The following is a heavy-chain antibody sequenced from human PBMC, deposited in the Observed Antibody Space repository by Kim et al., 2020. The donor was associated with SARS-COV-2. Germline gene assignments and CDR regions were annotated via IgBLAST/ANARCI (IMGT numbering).Heavy chain of an antibody. V-gene: IGHV1-69*01. Sequence: YAQKLQGRVTITADASASTAYMQLSSLRSEDTAVYYCARNQHSPRDGYNYWGQGTLVTVSS. J-gene: IGHJ4*02. D-gene: IGHD5-12*01. CDR3: ARNQHSPRDGYNY.